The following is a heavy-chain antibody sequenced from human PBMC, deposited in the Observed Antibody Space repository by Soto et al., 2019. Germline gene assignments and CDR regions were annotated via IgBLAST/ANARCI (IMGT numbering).Heavy chain of an antibody. Sequence: ASVKVSCKASGYTFTPHDINWVRQATGQGLEWMGRMNPNSGYIDFAQRFQGRLTMTTNTSISTAYMELSSLRSEDTAIYYCAKLDKFSPQSRAWANRFDYWRQGTLLSVSS. J-gene: IGHJ4*02. CDR3: AKLDKFSPQSRAWANRFDY. D-gene: IGHD3-3*02. V-gene: IGHV1-8*01. CDR1: GYTFTPHD. CDR2: MNPNSGYI.